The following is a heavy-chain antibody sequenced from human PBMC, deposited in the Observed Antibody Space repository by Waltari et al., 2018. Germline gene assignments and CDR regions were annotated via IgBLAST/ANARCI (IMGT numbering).Heavy chain of an antibody. J-gene: IGHJ4*02. Sequence: QVQLQQWGAGLLTPSATMSLTCAVYGGFFSGYYWSWIRQPLGKGLEWSGEINHSGSTNYNPSLKSRVTISEDTTKSQFSLKLSSVTAADAAVYYCAILRFGVLVSYWGQGTLVTVSS. CDR1: GGFFSGYY. V-gene: IGHV4-34*01. CDR2: INHSGST. CDR3: AILRFGVLVSY. D-gene: IGHD3-10*01.